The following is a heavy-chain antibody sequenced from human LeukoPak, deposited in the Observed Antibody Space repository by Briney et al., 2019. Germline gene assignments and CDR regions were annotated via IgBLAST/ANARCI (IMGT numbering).Heavy chain of an antibody. CDR2: ISSSSSYI. J-gene: IGHJ3*02. Sequence: GGSLRLSCAASGFTFSSYSMNWVRQAPGKGLEWVSSISSSSSYIYYADSVKGRFTISRDNAKNSLYLQMNSLRAEDTAVYYCARDGPAYCGGDCHGAFDIWGQGTMVTVSS. D-gene: IGHD2-21*02. CDR1: GFTFSSYS. V-gene: IGHV3-21*01. CDR3: ARDGPAYCGGDCHGAFDI.